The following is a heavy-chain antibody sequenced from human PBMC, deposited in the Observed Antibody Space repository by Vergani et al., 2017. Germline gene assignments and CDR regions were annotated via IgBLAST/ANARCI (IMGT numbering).Heavy chain of an antibody. V-gene: IGHV3-11*01. CDR2: ISSCGSTI. J-gene: IGHJ4*02. Sequence: QVQLVESGGGLVKPGGSLRLSCAASGFPFSDYYMSWIRQAPGKGLEGVSYISSCGSTIYYADSVKGRFTITRDNAKNSRYLQMNSLRAEETAVYYCAGDYCSSTSCYDGRDAWGQGTLVTVSS. CDR1: GFPFSDYY. CDR3: AGDYCSSTSCYDGRDA. D-gene: IGHD2-2*01.